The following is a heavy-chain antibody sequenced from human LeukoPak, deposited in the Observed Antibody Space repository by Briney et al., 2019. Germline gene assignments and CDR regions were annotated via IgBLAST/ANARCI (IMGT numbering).Heavy chain of an antibody. D-gene: IGHD3-16*02. Sequence: GGSLRLSCAASGFTFSSYWMSWVRQAPGKGLEWVANIKQDGSEKYYVDSVKGRFTISRDNAKNSLYLQMNSLRAEDTAVYYCARETILYDYVWGSYRRSLGRHFDYWGQGTLVTVSS. J-gene: IGHJ4*02. CDR1: GFTFSSYW. CDR2: IKQDGSEK. V-gene: IGHV3-7*01. CDR3: ARETILYDYVWGSYRRSLGRHFDY.